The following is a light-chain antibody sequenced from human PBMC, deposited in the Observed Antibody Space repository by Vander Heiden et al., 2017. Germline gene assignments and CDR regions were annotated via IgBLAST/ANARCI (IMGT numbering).Light chain of an antibody. CDR1: QSIGTY. CDR2: DTS. V-gene: IGKV1-39*01. Sequence: DIQLTQSPSSLSATVGDRVTITCRASQSIGTYLNWYQQRPGNVPQLLIYDTSSLHSGVPSRFRGSGSGTDFALTITGLQPDDFATYYCQQSYNDPRSFGQGTRVEIK. J-gene: IGKJ1*01. CDR3: QQSYNDPRS.